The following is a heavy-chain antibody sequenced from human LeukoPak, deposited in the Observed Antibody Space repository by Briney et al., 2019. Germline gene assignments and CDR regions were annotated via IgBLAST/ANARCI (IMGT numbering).Heavy chain of an antibody. CDR1: GFTFSSYA. J-gene: IGHJ4*02. D-gene: IGHD6-13*01. CDR3: ANAYSSSWFPTLPDY. V-gene: IGHV3-23*01. Sequence: GGSLRLSCAASGFTFSSYAMSWVRQAPGKGLEWVSAISGSGGSTYYADSVKGRFTISRDNSKNTLYLQMNSLRAEDTAVYYCANAYSSSWFPTLPDYRGQGTLVTVSS. CDR2: ISGSGGST.